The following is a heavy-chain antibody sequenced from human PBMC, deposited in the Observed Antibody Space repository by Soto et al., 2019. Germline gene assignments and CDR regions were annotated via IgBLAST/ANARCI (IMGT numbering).Heavy chain of an antibody. CDR2: ISYDGSNK. CDR1: GFTFSSYA. J-gene: IGHJ4*02. V-gene: IGHV3-30-3*01. Sequence: QVQLVESGGGVVQPGRSLRPSCAAPGFTFSSYALHWVRQVPGKGLEWVAVISYDGSNKYYADSVKGRFTISRDNSKNTLYLQMNSLRAEDTAVYYCARDLGTSIAAAGPALGYWGQGTLVTVSS. D-gene: IGHD6-13*01. CDR3: ARDLGTSIAAAGPALGY.